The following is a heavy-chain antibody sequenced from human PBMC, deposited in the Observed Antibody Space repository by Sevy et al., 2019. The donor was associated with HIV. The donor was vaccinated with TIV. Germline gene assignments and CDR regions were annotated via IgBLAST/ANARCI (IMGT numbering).Heavy chain of an antibody. J-gene: IGHJ6*02. CDR1: GGSSSGYY. V-gene: IGHV4-34*01. CDR3: ARGGIMATTEYGMDV. D-gene: IGHD1-1*01. CDR2: ISHRGST. Sequence: SETLSLTCAVSGGSSSGYYWAWIRQPPGKGLEWIGEISHRGSTKYNPSLKSRVSISVDTSKDQISLRLTSLTAADTAVYYCARGGIMATTEYGMDVWGQGTTVTVSS.